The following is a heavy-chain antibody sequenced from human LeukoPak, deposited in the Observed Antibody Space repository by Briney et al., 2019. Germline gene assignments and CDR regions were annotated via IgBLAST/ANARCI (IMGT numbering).Heavy chain of an antibody. Sequence: SETLSLTCTVSGGSISSYYWSWIRQPPGKGLEWIGYIYYSGSTNYNPSLKSRVTISVDTSKNQFSLKLSSVTAADTAVYYCAPYSSGWYLADGMDVWGQETTVTVSS. J-gene: IGHJ6*02. V-gene: IGHV4-59*08. CDR2: IYYSGST. D-gene: IGHD6-19*01. CDR3: APYSSGWYLADGMDV. CDR1: GGSISSYY.